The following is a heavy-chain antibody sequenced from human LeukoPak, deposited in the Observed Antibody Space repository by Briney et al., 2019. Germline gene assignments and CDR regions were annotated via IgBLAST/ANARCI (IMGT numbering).Heavy chain of an antibody. CDR3: AKDRGY. J-gene: IGHJ4*02. CDR2: ISGSGDTT. CDR1: GFTVSSNE. V-gene: IGHV3-23*01. Sequence: GGSLRLSCAASGFTVSSNEMSWVRQAPGKGLEWVSAISGSGDTTYYADSVKGRFTISRDNSKNALYLQMNSLRAEDTAVYYCAKDRGYWGQGSLVTVSS.